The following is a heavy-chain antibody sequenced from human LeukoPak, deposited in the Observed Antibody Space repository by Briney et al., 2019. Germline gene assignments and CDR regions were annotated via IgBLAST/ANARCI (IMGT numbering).Heavy chain of an antibody. Sequence: GGSLKLSCAVSGFTFSGSAMHWVRQASGKGLEWIGRIRGKANSYATAYAASLKGRFTISRDDSQNTAYLQMNSLKTEDTAVYYCTTVAGDYYYYGMDVWGQGTTVTVSS. CDR2: IRGKANSYAT. CDR3: TTVAGDYYYYGMDV. V-gene: IGHV3-73*01. D-gene: IGHD6-19*01. J-gene: IGHJ6*02. CDR1: GFTFSGSA.